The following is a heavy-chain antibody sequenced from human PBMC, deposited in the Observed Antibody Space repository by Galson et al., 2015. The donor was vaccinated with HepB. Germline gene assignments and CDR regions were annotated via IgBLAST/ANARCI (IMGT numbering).Heavy chain of an antibody. D-gene: IGHD3-10*01. CDR1: GGTFSSYT. V-gene: IGHV1-69*04. CDR3: ARDGAPTMVRGLGYYGMDV. CDR2: IIPILGIA. Sequence: SVKVSCKASGGTFSSYTISWVRQAPGQGLEWMGRIIPILGIANYAQKFQGRVTITADKSTSTAYMELSSLRSEDTAVYYCARDGAPTMVRGLGYYGMDVWGQGTTVTVSS. J-gene: IGHJ6*02.